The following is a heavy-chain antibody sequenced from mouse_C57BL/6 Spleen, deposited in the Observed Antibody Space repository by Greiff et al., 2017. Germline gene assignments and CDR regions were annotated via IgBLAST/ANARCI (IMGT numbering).Heavy chain of an antibody. CDR2: IDPSDSET. Sequence: VQLQQPGAELVRPGSSVKLSCKASAYTFTSYWMHWVKQRPIQGLEWIGNIDPSDSETHYNQKFKDKATLTVDKSSSTAYMQLSSLPSEDSAVDDCAGGEYRYGWFADWGKGTLVTVSA. V-gene: IGHV1-52*01. CDR3: AGGEYRYGWFAD. D-gene: IGHD2-12*01. J-gene: IGHJ3*01. CDR1: AYTFTSYW.